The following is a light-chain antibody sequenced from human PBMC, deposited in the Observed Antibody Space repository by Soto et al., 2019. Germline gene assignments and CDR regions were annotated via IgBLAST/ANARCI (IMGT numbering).Light chain of an antibody. CDR3: QEYDNWPLWT. V-gene: IGKV3-15*01. J-gene: IGKJ1*01. CDR2: GAS. CDR1: QSVRSN. Sequence: ETVMTQSPATLLVSPGERATLSCRASQSVRSNLAWYQQKPGQAPRLLIYGASTRATGVQARFSGSGSGTEFTHTINSLQSEDFALYYCQEYDNWPLWTFGQGTKVEVK.